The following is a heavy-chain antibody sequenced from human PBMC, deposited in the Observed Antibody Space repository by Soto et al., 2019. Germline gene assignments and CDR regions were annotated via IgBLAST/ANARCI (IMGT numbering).Heavy chain of an antibody. V-gene: IGHV4-34*01. CDR1: GGSFSGYY. Sequence: QVQLQQWGAGLLKPSETLSLTCAVYGGSFSGYYWSWIRQPPGKGLEWIGEINHSGSTNYNPSIKSRVTISVDTSNNQFSLKLSSVTAADTAVYYCARVRFGVVYYFDYWGQGTLVTVSS. CDR2: INHSGST. CDR3: ARVRFGVVYYFDY. J-gene: IGHJ4*02. D-gene: IGHD3-3*01.